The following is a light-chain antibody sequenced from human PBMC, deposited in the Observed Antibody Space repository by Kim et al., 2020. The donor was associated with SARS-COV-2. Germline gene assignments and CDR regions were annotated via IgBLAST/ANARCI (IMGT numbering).Light chain of an antibody. Sequence: GETVTNSCTRSSGSIASNYVQWYQQRPGSSPTAVIFENNQRHSGVPDRFSGSIDSSSNSASLTISGLKTEDEADYYCQSFDSNIQVFGGGTQLTVL. CDR1: SGSIASNY. J-gene: IGLJ3*02. CDR2: ENN. CDR3: QSFDSNIQV. V-gene: IGLV6-57*01.